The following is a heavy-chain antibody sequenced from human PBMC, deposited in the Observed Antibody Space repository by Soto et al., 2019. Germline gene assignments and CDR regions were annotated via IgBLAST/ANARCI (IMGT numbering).Heavy chain of an antibody. D-gene: IGHD6-6*01. CDR1: GYRLTGDY. CDR2: INPNSGGT. J-gene: IGHJ4*02. CDR3: ARRVAARRWFDY. Sequence: GAPVKRSCKGSGYRLTGDYMRWVRHAPGQGLEWMGWINPNSGGTNYAQKFQGRVTMTRDTSISTAYMELSRLRSDHTAVYYCARRVAARRWFDYWAQGPLRTRSS. V-gene: IGHV1-2*02.